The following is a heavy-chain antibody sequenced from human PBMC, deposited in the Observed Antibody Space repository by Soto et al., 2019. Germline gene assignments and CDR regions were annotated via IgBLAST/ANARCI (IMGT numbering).Heavy chain of an antibody. V-gene: IGHV3-53*01. CDR3: AREWHARSGNYPGY. CDR1: GFTVSSNY. Sequence: GGSLRLSCAASGFTVSSNYMSWVRQAPRMWLAWVSVLNSGRTMSYAVSVVSLVTVSRDNSMSALYLQMTLLRIKDTAVYYCAREWHARSGNYPGYWGQGTLVKVSS. J-gene: IGHJ4*01. CDR2: LNSGRTM. D-gene: IGHD1-26*01.